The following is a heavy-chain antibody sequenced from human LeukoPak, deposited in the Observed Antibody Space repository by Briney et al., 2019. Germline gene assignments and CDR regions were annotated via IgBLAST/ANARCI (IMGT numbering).Heavy chain of an antibody. J-gene: IGHJ1*01. CDR3: ARLQYFQH. V-gene: IGHV4-34*01. Sequence: SETLSLTCAVYGGSFSGYYWSWIRQPPGKGLEWIGEINHSGSTNYNPSLKSRVTISVDTSKNQFSLKLSSVTAADTAVYYCARLQYFQHWGQGTLVTVCS. CDR2: INHSGST. CDR1: GGSFSGYY.